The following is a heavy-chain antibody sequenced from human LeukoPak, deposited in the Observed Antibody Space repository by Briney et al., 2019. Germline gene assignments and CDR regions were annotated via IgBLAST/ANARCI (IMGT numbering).Heavy chain of an antibody. V-gene: IGHV3-64*01. J-gene: IGHJ6*02. CDR1: GFTFSSYA. Sequence: PGGSLRLSCAASGFTFSSYAMHWVRQAPGKGLEYVSAISSNGGSTYYANSVKGRFTISRDNAKNSLYLQMNSLRAEDTAVYYCARESYCSGGSCSYYGMDVWGQGTTVTVSS. CDR2: ISSNGGST. D-gene: IGHD2-15*01. CDR3: ARESYCSGGSCSYYGMDV.